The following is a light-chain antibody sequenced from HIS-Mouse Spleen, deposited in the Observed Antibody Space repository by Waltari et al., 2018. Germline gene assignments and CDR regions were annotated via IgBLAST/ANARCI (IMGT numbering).Light chain of an antibody. Sequence: QSALTQPASVSGSPGQSITISCTGTSSDVGGYNYVSWYQQHPGKAPQLMIYDGSNRPSGVSNRFSGSKSGNTASLTISGLQAEDEADYYCSSYTSSSTEVFGGGTKLTVL. CDR1: SSDVGGYNY. V-gene: IGLV2-14*03. CDR3: SSYTSSSTEV. J-gene: IGLJ2*01. CDR2: DGS.